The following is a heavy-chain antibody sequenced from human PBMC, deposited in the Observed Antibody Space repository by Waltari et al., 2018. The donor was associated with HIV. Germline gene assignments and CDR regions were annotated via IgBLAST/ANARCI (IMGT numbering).Heavy chain of an antibody. CDR1: GFTFSSYW. CDR3: ARSLYYDFWSAYPPDY. J-gene: IGHJ4*02. Sequence: EVQLVESGGRLVQPRGSLRLSCVASGFTFSSYWMHWVRHAPGKGLVWISRVSSDGNSTVYADSGKGRFTISRDNAKNTLFLQMNSLRVEDTAVYFCARSLYYDFWSAYPPDYWGQGTRVTVSS. CDR2: VSSDGNST. D-gene: IGHD3-3*01. V-gene: IGHV3-74*03.